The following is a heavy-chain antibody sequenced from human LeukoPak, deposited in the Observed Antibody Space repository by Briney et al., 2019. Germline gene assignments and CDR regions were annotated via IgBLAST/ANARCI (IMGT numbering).Heavy chain of an antibody. Sequence: PSETLSLTCTVSGGSISSYYWSWIRQPPGKGLEWIGYIYYSGSTNYNPSLKSRVTISVDTSKNQFSLKLSSVTAADTAVFFWPRGQYDILTGYYTFFDYWGQGTLVTVSS. CDR2: IYYSGST. V-gene: IGHV4-59*01. CDR3: PRGQYDILTGYYTFFDY. D-gene: IGHD3-9*01. CDR1: GGSISSYY. J-gene: IGHJ4*02.